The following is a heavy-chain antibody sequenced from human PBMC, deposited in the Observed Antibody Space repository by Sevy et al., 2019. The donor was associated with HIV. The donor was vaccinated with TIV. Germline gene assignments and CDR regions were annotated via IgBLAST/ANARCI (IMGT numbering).Heavy chain of an antibody. CDR2: IKGKIYDGTI. D-gene: IGHD6-13*01. CDR1: GFTFSNAW. J-gene: IGHJ4*02. CDR3: TTASWSQEDYYNY. V-gene: IGHV3-15*01. Sequence: GGSLRLSCAASGFTFSNAWMSWVRQAPGKGLEWVGRIKGKIYDGTIDHPAPVKGRFSISGVDSKNTLYLQMNSLKTEDTAVYYCTTASWSQEDYYNYWGQGTLVTVSS.